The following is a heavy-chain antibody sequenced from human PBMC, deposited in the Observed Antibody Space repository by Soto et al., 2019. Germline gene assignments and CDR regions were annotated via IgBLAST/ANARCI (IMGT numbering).Heavy chain of an antibody. Sequence: QLHLVQSGAVVKKPGASVTVSCSASGYPVTAYYMHWVRQAPGRGLGWMGGINPATGAAKYTQTFQGRVTRPRDTSTSTVFMELGGLTSEDTAVFYWARGGGVGVAGSAAFDMWGQGTLVTVSS. D-gene: IGHD3-3*01. CDR1: GYPVTAYY. J-gene: IGHJ3*02. CDR2: INPATGAA. CDR3: ARGGGVGVAGSAAFDM. V-gene: IGHV1-2*02.